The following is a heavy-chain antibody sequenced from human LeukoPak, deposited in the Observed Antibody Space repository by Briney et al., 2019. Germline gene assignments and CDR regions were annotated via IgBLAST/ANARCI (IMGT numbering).Heavy chain of an antibody. D-gene: IGHD3-10*01. CDR1: GFTFSSYG. CDR3: AKGGAYYYGSGSYYR. J-gene: IGHJ4*02. Sequence: PGGSLRLSCAASGFTFSSYGMHWVRQAPGKGLEWVAVISYDGSNKYYADSVKGRFTISRDNSKNTLYLQMNSLRAEDTAVYYCAKGGAYYYGSGSYYRWGQGTLVTVSS. CDR2: ISYDGSNK. V-gene: IGHV3-30*18.